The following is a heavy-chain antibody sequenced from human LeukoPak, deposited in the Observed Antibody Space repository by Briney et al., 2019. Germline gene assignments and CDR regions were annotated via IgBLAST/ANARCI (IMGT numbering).Heavy chain of an antibody. CDR1: GFTFSSYA. V-gene: IGHV3-23*01. CDR2: ISGSGGST. D-gene: IGHD3-22*01. CDR3: TNGGRYYYDSSGSSIDY. Sequence: GGSLRLSCAASGFTFSSYAMSWVRQAPGKGLEWVSAISGSGGSTYYADSVKGRFTTSRDNSKNTLYLQMNSLRAEDTAVYYCTNGGRYYYDSSGSSIDYWGQGTLVTVSS. J-gene: IGHJ4*02.